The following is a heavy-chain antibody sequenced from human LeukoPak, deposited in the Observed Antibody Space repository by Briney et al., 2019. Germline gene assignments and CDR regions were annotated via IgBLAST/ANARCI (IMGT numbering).Heavy chain of an antibody. CDR3: VKDDPVLHY. Sequence: PGGSLRLSCSPSGLTFSTCGMHWVRQAPGRGLEWLTLIRPDGRKKFYSDSVKGRFTVSRDSFKNMLYLEMNSLRSEDTAVYYCVKDDPVLHYWGQGTLVSVSS. V-gene: IGHV3-30*02. J-gene: IGHJ4*02. CDR1: GLTFSTCG. CDR2: IRPDGRKK.